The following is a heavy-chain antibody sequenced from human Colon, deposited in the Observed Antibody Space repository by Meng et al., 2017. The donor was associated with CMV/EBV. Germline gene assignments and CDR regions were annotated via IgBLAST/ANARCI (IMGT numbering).Heavy chain of an antibody. J-gene: IGHJ5*02. CDR2: IYYSGST. CDR3: ARRNHPPNWFDP. CDR1: GGSISSSSYY. V-gene: IGHV4-39*01. Sequence: GSLRLSCTVSGGSISSSSYYWGWNRQPPGKGLEWIGSIYYSGSTYYNPSLKSRVTISVDTSKNQFSLKLSSVTAADTAVYYCARRNHPPNWFDPWGQGTLVTVSS.